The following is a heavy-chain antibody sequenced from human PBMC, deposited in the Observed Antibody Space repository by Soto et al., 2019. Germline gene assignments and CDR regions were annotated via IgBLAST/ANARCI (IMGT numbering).Heavy chain of an antibody. V-gene: IGHV3-23*01. Sequence: EVQLLQSGGGLVQPGESLRLSCAASGFTFRSYALTWVRQAPGRGLERVATIHSGGRDTYYGDSVKGRFTVSRDNSNNTVDLHMSSLRAEYTAVYYCTKGRGGSGKVPLDYWGQGTLVTVSS. J-gene: IGHJ4*02. CDR1: GFTFRSYA. CDR3: TKGRGGSGKVPLDY. D-gene: IGHD3-10*01. CDR2: IHSGGRDT.